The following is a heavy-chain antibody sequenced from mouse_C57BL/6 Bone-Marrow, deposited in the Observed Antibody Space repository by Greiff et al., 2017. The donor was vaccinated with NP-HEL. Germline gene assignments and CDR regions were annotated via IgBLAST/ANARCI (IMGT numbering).Heavy chain of an antibody. Sequence: EVQRVESGGGLVQPGGSLSLSCAASGFTFTDYYMSWVRQPPGKALEWLGFIRNKANGYTTEYSASVKGRFTISRDNSQSILYLQMNALRAEDSATYYCARSPSTGTPYWGQGTTLTVSS. CDR3: ARSPSTGTPY. J-gene: IGHJ2*01. D-gene: IGHD4-1*02. CDR2: IRNKANGYTT. V-gene: IGHV7-3*01. CDR1: GFTFTDYY.